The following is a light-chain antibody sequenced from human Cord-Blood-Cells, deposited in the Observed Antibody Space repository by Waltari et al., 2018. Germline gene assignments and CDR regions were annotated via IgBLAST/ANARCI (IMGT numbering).Light chain of an antibody. V-gene: IGLV2-14*03. Sequence: QSALTQPASVSGSPGQSITISCTGTSSDVGCYNYVSWYQQHPGKAPKLMIYDVSKRPSGVSNRFSGSRSGKTASLTISGLQAEDEADYCCSSYTSSSTLVFGGGTKLTVL. CDR2: DVS. CDR1: SSDVGCYNY. CDR3: SSYTSSSTLV. J-gene: IGLJ3*02.